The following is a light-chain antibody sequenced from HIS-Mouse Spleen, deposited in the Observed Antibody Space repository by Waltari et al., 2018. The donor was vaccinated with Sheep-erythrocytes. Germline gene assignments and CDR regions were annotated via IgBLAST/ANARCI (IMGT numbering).Light chain of an antibody. CDR2: VVS. J-gene: IGLJ3*02. CDR1: SSDVGGYNY. Sequence: QSALTQPPSASGSPGQSVTISCTGTSSDVGGYNYVSWYQQHPGKAPKLMISVVSKGAAGVPDRFSGSKSGNTASLTVAGLQAEDEADYYCSSYAGRNNWVFGGGTKLTVL. V-gene: IGLV2-8*01. CDR3: SSYAGRNNWV.